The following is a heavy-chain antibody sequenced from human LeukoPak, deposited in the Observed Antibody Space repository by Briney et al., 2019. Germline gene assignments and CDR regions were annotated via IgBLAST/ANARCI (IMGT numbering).Heavy chain of an antibody. J-gene: IGHJ4*02. CDR1: GGSFSGYY. CDR2: INHGGST. V-gene: IGHV4-34*01. D-gene: IGHD3-3*01. CDR3: ARGPANFSRSGYYNY. Sequence: SETLSLTCAVYGGSFSGYYWSWIRPPPGKGVEWIGEINHGGSTTYTPSLKSQVTLSLDTTKNQFSLKLSSVTAADTAVYYCARGPANFSRSGYYNYWGQGTLVTVSS.